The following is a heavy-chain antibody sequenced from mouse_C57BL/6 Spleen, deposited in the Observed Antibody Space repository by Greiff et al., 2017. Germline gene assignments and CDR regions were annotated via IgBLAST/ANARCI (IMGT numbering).Heavy chain of an antibody. J-gene: IGHJ4*01. V-gene: IGHV1-78*01. CDR3: ARGGLRRNYYAMDY. CDR2: IYPRDGST. CDR1: GYTFTDHT. Sequence: QVQLQQSDAELVKPGASVKISCKVSGYTFTDHTIHWMKQRPEQGLEWIGYIYPRDGSTKYTEKFKGKANLTADKSSSTAYMQLNSRTSEDSAVYVCARGGLRRNYYAMDYWGQGTSVTVSA. D-gene: IGHD2-4*01.